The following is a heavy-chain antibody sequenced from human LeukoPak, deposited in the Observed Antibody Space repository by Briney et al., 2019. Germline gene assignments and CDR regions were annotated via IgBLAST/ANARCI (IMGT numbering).Heavy chain of an antibody. V-gene: IGHV4-34*01. D-gene: IGHD2-15*01. J-gene: IGHJ4*02. CDR3: ARGNYCSGSSCLFDF. Sequence: SETLSLTCAVYGGSFRGYYWSWIRQTPGKGLEWTGEITRSGNTNYNPSLKSRVTISVDKSKSQFSLKLTSVTAADTAVYYCARGNYCSGSSCLFDFWGQGTLVIVSS. CDR1: GGSFRGYY. CDR2: ITRSGNT.